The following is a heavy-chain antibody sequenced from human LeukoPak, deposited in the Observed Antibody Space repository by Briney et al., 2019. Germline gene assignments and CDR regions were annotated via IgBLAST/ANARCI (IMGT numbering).Heavy chain of an antibody. CDR1: GFTFSSYW. D-gene: IGHD1-26*01. CDR2: INSDGSST. J-gene: IGHJ3*02. CDR3: ARVGGSNAFDI. Sequence: GGSLRLSCEAFGFTFSSYWMHWGRQAPGKGLVWVSPINSDGSSTSYADSVKGRFTISRDNAKNTLSLQMNSLRAEDTAVYYCARVGGSNAFDIWGRGTMVIVSS. V-gene: IGHV3-74*01.